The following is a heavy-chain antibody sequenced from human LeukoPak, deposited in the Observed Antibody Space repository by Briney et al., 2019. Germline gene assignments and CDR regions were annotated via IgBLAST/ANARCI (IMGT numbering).Heavy chain of an antibody. CDR1: GFTFNSYW. J-gene: IGHJ4*02. CDR2: IKQDGSET. D-gene: IGHD3-3*01. V-gene: IGHV3-7*01. Sequence: GGSLRLSCAASGFTFNSYWMSWVRQAPGKGVEWVANIKQDGSETYYVDSVKGRFTISRDNATNSPYLQMNSLRAEDTAVYYCARVRLGGYYYYFDYWGQGTLVTVSS. CDR3: ARVRLGGYYYYFDY.